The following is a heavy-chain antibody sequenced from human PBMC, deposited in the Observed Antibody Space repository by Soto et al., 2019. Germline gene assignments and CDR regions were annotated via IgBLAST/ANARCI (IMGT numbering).Heavy chain of an antibody. CDR2: IVVGSGNT. CDR3: AAESSNLFYYYGMDV. J-gene: IGHJ6*02. CDR1: GFTFTSSA. V-gene: IGHV1-58*02. D-gene: IGHD2-2*01. Sequence: ASVKVSCKASGFTFTSSAMQWVRQARGQRLEWIGWIVVGSGNTNYAQKFQERVTITRDMSTSTAYMELSSLRSEDTAVYYCAAESSNLFYYYGMDVWGQGTTVTVSS.